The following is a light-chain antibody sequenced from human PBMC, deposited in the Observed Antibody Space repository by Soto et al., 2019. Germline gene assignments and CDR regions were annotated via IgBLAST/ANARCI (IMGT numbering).Light chain of an antibody. Sequence: QSVLAQPASVSGSPGQSITISCTGTDTDIGGYNYVSWYQQHPGRAPKLIIYEVFYRPSGISSRFSGSKSGNTATLTIAGLQGDDEADYYCSSHRITSPYVFGTGTKVTVL. J-gene: IGLJ1*01. CDR2: EVF. CDR1: DTDIGGYNY. V-gene: IGLV2-14*01. CDR3: SSHRITSPYV.